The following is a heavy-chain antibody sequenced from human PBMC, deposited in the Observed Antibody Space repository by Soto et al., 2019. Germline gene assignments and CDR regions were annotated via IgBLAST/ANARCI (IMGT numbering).Heavy chain of an antibody. D-gene: IGHD3-22*01. J-gene: IGHJ3*02. CDR3: ARDLPNYYDSSGPSIDAFDI. V-gene: IGHV1-46*01. Sequence: ASVKVSCKASGYPFTSYYMRWVRQAPGQGLEWMGIINPNGGSARYAQKFQGRVTLTRDTSTSTVYMELSSLRSEDTAVYYCARDLPNYYDSSGPSIDAFDIWGQGTMVTVSS. CDR2: INPNGGSA. CDR1: GYPFTSYY.